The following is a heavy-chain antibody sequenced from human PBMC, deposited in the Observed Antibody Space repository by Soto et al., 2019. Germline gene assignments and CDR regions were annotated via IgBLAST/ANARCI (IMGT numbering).Heavy chain of an antibody. CDR1: GGSISSGGYY. Sequence: QVQLQESGPGLVKPSQTLSLTCTVSGGSISSGGYYWSWIRQHPGKGLEWIGYFYYSGSTYYNPSIKSRLTITGHTSKTQFSLKLSSVTAADTAGYYCARVTYRIYPRYDDYGRDVWGHGATVTVSS. V-gene: IGHV4-31*03. CDR2: FYYSGST. J-gene: IGHJ6*02. D-gene: IGHD1-26*01. CDR3: ARVTYRIYPRYDDYGRDV.